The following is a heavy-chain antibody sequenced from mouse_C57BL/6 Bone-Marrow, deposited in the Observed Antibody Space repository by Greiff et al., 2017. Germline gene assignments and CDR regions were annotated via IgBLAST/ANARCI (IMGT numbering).Heavy chain of an antibody. Sequence: VQLQQSGAELVRPGSSVKMSCKTSGYTFTSYGINWVKQRPGQGLEWIGYIYIGNGYTAYTEKFKGKATLTSDTSSTTAYMQLSSLTPEDSAIYFCARRVSPTLCYWDYWVQGTTLTVSS. CDR1: GYTFTSYG. CDR3: ARRVSPTLCYWDY. J-gene: IGHJ2*01. CDR2: IYIGNGYT. V-gene: IGHV1-58*01. D-gene: IGHD2-12*01.